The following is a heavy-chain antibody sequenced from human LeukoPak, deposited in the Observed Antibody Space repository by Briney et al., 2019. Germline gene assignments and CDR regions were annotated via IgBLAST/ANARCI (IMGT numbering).Heavy chain of an antibody. D-gene: IGHD2-15*01. J-gene: IGHJ6*03. V-gene: IGHV4-34*01. CDR1: GGSFSGYY. Sequence: SETLSLTCAVYGGSFSGYYWGWIRQPPGKGLEWIGSIYYSGSTYYNPSLKSRVTISVDTSKSQFSLKLSSVTAADTAVYYCAREGYCSGGSCLRDYYYYMDVWGKGTTVTVSS. CDR3: AREGYCSGGSCLRDYYYYMDV. CDR2: IYYSGST.